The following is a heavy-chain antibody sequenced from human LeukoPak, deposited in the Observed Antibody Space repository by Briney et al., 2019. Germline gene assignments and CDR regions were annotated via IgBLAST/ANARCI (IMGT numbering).Heavy chain of an antibody. CDR1: GYTFTSYG. Sequence: ASVKVSCKASGYTFTSYGISWVRQAPGQGLEWMGWISTNTGNPTYAQGFTGRFVFSLDTSVSTAYLQISSLKAEDTAVYYCARLSSRGYSYGSGFDPWGQGTLVTVSS. J-gene: IGHJ5*02. D-gene: IGHD5-18*01. CDR2: ISTNTGNP. V-gene: IGHV7-4-1*02. CDR3: ARLSSRGYSYGSGFDP.